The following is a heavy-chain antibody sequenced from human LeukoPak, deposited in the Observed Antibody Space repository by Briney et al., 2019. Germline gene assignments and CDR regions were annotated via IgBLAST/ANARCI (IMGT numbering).Heavy chain of an antibody. CDR3: ARTGYDYVWGSYPNTFDY. D-gene: IGHD3-16*02. Sequence: SGTLSLTCAVSGGSISSSNWWSWVRQPPGKGLEWIGEIYHSGSTNYNPSLKSRVTISVDKSKNQFSLKLSSVTAADTAVYYCARTGYDYVWGSYPNTFDYWGQGTLVTVSS. CDR1: GGSISSSNW. J-gene: IGHJ4*02. V-gene: IGHV4-4*02. CDR2: IYHSGST.